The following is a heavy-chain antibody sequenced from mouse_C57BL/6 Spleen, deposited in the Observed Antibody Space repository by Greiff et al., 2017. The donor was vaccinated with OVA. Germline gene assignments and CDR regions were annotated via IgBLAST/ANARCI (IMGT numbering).Heavy chain of an antibody. D-gene: IGHD2-14*01. CDR1: GYAFSSYW. J-gene: IGHJ2*01. CDR3: AIGEDSNYFDY. Sequence: QVQLQQSGAELVKPGASVKISCKASGYAFSSYWMNWVKQRPGKGLEWIGQIYPGDGDTNYNGKFKGKATLTADKSSRTAYMQLSSLTSEDSAVYFCAIGEDSNYFDYWGQGTTLTVSS. V-gene: IGHV1-80*01. CDR2: IYPGDGDT.